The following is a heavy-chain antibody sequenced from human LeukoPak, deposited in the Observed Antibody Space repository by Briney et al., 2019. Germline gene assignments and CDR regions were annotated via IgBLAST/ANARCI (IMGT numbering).Heavy chain of an antibody. D-gene: IGHD2-2*01. CDR2: ISGSGGST. CDR3: AKDDGSSTSWAFDY. CDR1: GFTFSSYA. V-gene: IGHV3-23*01. Sequence: PGGSLRLSCAASGFTFSSYAMSWVRQAPGKGLEWVSAISGSGGSTYYADSVKGRFTISRDNSKNTLYLQMNSLRAEVTAVYYCAKDDGSSTSWAFDYWGQGILVTVSS. J-gene: IGHJ4*02.